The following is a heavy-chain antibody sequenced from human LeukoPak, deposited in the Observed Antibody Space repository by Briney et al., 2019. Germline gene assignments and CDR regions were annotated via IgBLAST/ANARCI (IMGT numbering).Heavy chain of an antibody. CDR1: GFTFKQYG. Sequence: PGGSLRLSCSASGFTFKQYGMHWVRQAPGKGLEYVSGVTNDGGSTSYADSVKGRFTISRDNSKNTVYLQMSSLRAEDTAVYYCTHMVWRGGFDYWGQGTLVTVSS. CDR3: THMVWRGGFDY. V-gene: IGHV3-64D*06. D-gene: IGHD3-10*01. CDR2: VTNDGGST. J-gene: IGHJ4*02.